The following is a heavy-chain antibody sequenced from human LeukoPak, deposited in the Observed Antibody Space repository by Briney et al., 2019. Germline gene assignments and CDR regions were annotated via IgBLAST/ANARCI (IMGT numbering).Heavy chain of an antibody. V-gene: IGHV4-59*11. Sequence: SETLSLTCTVSGGSISSHYWSWIRQPPGKGLEWIGYIYYSGSTNYNPSLKSRVTISVDTSKNQFSLKLSSVTAADTAVYYCARGGYTANRFDYWGQGTLVTVSS. CDR2: IYYSGST. D-gene: IGHD5-18*01. CDR3: ARGGYTANRFDY. CDR1: GGSISSHY. J-gene: IGHJ4*02.